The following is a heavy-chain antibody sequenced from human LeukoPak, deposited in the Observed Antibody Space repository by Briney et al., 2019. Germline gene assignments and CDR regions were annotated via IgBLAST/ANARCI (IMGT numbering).Heavy chain of an antibody. D-gene: IGHD5-24*01. V-gene: IGHV3-7*01. J-gene: IGHJ5*02. CDR2: INQDGSDK. Sequence: GGSLRLSCAASGFTFSSYWMSWVRQAPGKGLEWVAKINQDGSDKYYVDSVKGRFTISRDNAKNSVYLQMNSLRAGDTAVYYCARSVMAPAPWGQGTLVTVS. CDR3: ARSVMAPAP. CDR1: GFTFSSYW.